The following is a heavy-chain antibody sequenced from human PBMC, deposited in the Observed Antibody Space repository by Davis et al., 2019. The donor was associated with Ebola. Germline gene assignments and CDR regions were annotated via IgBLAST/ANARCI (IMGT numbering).Heavy chain of an antibody. CDR3: ASLRRTITGMDDAFDI. J-gene: IGHJ3*02. D-gene: IGHD2-8*02. CDR1: GNSFTSHW. CDR2: IYTGDSDT. Sequence: SCKDSGNSFTSHWIGWVRQMSGKGLEWMGIIYTGDSDTRYSPSFRCHVTISADKSIKSAFLQWSSLKASDTAMYYCASLRRTITGMDDAFDIWGQGTLVTVSS. V-gene: IGHV5-51*01.